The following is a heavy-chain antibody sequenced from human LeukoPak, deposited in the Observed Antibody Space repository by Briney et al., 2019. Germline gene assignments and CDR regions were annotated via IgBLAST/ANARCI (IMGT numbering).Heavy chain of an antibody. CDR1: GFTFSSYS. CDR2: ISSSSSYI. D-gene: IGHD2-15*01. V-gene: IGHV3-21*01. Sequence: GGSLRLSCAASGFTFSSYSMNWVRQAPGKGLEWVSSISSSSSYIYYADSVKGRFTISRDNAKNSLYLQMNSLRAEDTAVYYCARAALSTYWFDPRGQGTLVTVSS. J-gene: IGHJ5*02. CDR3: ARAALSTYWFDP.